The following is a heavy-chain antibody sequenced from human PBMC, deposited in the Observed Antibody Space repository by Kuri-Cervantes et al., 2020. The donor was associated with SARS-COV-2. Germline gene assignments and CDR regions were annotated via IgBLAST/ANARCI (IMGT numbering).Heavy chain of an antibody. CDR3: ARDFWSGYYMSYYFDY. CDR1: GGTFSSYA. J-gene: IGHJ4*02. Sequence: SVKVSCKASGGTFSSYAISWVRQAPGQGLEWMGGIIPIFGTANYAQKFQGRVTITTDESTSTAYMELSSLRSEDTAVYYCARDFWSGYYMSYYFDYWGQGTLVTVSS. CDR2: IIPIFGTA. V-gene: IGHV1-69*05. D-gene: IGHD3-3*01.